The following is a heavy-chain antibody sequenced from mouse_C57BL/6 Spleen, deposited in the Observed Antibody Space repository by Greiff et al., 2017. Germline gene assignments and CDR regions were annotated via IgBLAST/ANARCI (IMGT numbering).Heavy chain of an antibody. CDR3: ARGWLPDY. CDR1: GYSITSGYY. Sequence: EVQLQESGPGLVKPSQSLSLTCSVTGYSITSGYYWNWIRQFPGNKLEWMGYISYDGSNNYNPSLKNRISITRDTSKNQFFLKLNSVTTEDTATYYCARGWLPDYWGQGTTLTVSS. J-gene: IGHJ2*01. D-gene: IGHD2-3*01. CDR2: ISYDGSN. V-gene: IGHV3-6*01.